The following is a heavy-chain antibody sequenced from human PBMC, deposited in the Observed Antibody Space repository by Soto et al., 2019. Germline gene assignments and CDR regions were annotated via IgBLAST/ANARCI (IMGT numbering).Heavy chain of an antibody. V-gene: IGHV3-21*01. D-gene: IGHD2-15*01. J-gene: IGHJ5*02. CDR3: AREANDIVVVVDWFDP. Sequence: GESLKISCAASGFTFSSYSMNWVRQAPGKGLEWVSSISSSSSYIYYADSVKGRFTISRDNAKNSLYLQMNSLRAEDTAVYYCAREANDIVVVVDWFDPWGQGTLVTVSS. CDR2: ISSSSSYI. CDR1: GFTFSSYS.